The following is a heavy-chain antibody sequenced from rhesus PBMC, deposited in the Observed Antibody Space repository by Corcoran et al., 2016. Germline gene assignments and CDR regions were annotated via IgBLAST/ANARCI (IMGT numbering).Heavy chain of an antibody. CDR2: IYGSGGSN. CDR1: GYSISSGYY. V-gene: IGHV4S14*01. CDR3: ARVGSSWSGWDTVGTEWYFDL. D-gene: IGHD5-42*01. Sequence: QVQLQESGPGLVKPSETLSLTCAVSGYSISSGYYWGWIRQPPGKGLEWIGSIYGSGGSNYLNPSLTRRVTRSVDTSTIQLSLKLSPVTAADTAVYYCARVGSSWSGWDTVGTEWYFDLWGPGTPITISS. J-gene: IGHJ2*01.